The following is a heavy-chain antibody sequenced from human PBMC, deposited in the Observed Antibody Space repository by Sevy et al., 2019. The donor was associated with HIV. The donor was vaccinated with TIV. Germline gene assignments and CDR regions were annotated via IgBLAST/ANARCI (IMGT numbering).Heavy chain of an antibody. V-gene: IGHV4-30-4*01. CDR1: GGSINSGDYY. Sequence: SETLSLTCTVSGGSINSGDYYWNWIRQPPGKGLEWIGYIFYSGSTYYNPSLKSRVALSLDKSKNQFFVKLTSVKGADTAVYYSVRSIVVAGTFAFDNWGQGALVTVSS. D-gene: IGHD6-19*01. CDR2: IFYSGST. J-gene: IGHJ4*02. CDR3: VRSIVVAGTFAFDN.